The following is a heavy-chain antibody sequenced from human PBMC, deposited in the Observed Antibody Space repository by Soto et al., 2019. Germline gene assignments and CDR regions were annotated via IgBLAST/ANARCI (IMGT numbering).Heavy chain of an antibody. CDR3: VRQQLFHVPH. Sequence: PSETLSLTCTVSGGSISSGGYYWSWIRQHPGKGLEWIGYIYYSGSTYYNPSLKSRVTISVDTSKNQFSLKLSSVTAADTAVYYCVRQQLFHVPHWGQGTLVTVSS. CDR2: IYYSGST. V-gene: IGHV4-31*03. J-gene: IGHJ1*01. D-gene: IGHD6-13*01. CDR1: GGSISSGGYY.